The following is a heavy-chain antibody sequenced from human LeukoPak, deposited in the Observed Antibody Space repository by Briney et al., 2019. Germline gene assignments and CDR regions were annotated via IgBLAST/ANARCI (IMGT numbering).Heavy chain of an antibody. J-gene: IGHJ4*02. V-gene: IGHV3-21*01. CDR2: ISSSSSYI. D-gene: IGHD3-9*01. CDR3: ARGLNYDILTGYYND. CDR1: GFTFSSYS. Sequence: GGSLRLSCAASGFTFSSYSMNWVRQAPGKGLEWVSSISSSSSYIYYADSVKGRFTISRDNAKNSLYLQMNSLRAEDTAVYYCARGLNYDILTGYYNDWGQGTLVTVSS.